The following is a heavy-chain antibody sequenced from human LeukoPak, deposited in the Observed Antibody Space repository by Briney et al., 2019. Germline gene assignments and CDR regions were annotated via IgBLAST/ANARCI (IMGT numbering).Heavy chain of an antibody. Sequence: NSSETLSLTCTVSGGSVSSGGYYWSWLRQHPGKGLEWIGYIHYSGSTNYNPSLKSRVTISVDTSKNQFSLKLSSVTAADTAVYYCARSPLAVAHVDYWGQGTLVTVSS. D-gene: IGHD6-19*01. J-gene: IGHJ4*02. CDR2: IHYSGST. V-gene: IGHV4-61*08. CDR1: GGSVSSGGYY. CDR3: ARSPLAVAHVDY.